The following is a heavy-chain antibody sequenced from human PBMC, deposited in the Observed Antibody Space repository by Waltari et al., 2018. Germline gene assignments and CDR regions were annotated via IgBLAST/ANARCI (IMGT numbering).Heavy chain of an antibody. CDR1: GGSISSSSYY. Sequence: QLQLQESGPGLVKPSETLSLTCTVSGGSISSSSYYWGWIRQPPGKGLEWIGSIYYSGSTYINPSLKSRVTISVDTSKNQFSLKLSSVTAADTAVYYCASGRRDGYNFFDYWGQGTLVTVSS. D-gene: IGHD5-12*01. J-gene: IGHJ4*02. CDR2: IYYSGST. V-gene: IGHV4-39*07. CDR3: ASGRRDGYNFFDY.